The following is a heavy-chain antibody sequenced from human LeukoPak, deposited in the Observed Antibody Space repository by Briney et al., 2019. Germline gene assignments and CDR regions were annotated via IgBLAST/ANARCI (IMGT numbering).Heavy chain of an antibody. D-gene: IGHD3-10*01. J-gene: IGHJ4*02. CDR2: IYPGDSDT. CDR3: ARRSGGLDY. V-gene: IGHV5-51*01. CDR1: GSSFTSYW. Sequence: GAPLQISSKGSGSSFTSYWIGWGRQMPGKGLEWMGIIYPGDSDTRYSPSFQGQVTISADKSIPTAYLQWSSLKASDTAIYYCARRSGGLDYWGQGTLVTVSS.